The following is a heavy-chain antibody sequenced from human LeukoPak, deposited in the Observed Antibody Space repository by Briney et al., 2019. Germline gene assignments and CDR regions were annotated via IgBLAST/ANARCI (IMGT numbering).Heavy chain of an antibody. D-gene: IGHD4-23*01. Sequence: PSETLSLTCTVSGGSISSYYWSWIRQPPGKGLEWIGYIYYSGSTNVNPSLKSRVTISVDTSKSQFSLKLSSVTAADTAVYYCARLSFYGGNPYFDYWGQGTLVAVSS. CDR3: ARLSFYGGNPYFDY. CDR1: GGSISSYY. J-gene: IGHJ4*02. V-gene: IGHV4-59*08. CDR2: IYYSGST.